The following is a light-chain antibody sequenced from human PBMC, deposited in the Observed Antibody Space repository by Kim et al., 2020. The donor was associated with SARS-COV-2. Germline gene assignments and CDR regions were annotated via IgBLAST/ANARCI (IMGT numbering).Light chain of an antibody. V-gene: IGLV2-14*03. CDR3: CSYTSSNTLAYV. CDR1: SSDVGGFNY. Sequence: SITHSCTGNSSDVGGFNYVSWYQQNPGKAHNLMIYDVSNRPSEVSNRFSGSQSGNTASLTISGLQAEDEADYYCCSYTSSNTLAYVFGTGTKVTVL. CDR2: DVS. J-gene: IGLJ1*01.